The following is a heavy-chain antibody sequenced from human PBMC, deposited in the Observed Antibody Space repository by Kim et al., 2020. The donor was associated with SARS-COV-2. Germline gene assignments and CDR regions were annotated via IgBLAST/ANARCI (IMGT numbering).Heavy chain of an antibody. Sequence: SETLSLTCTVSGGSISSSSYYWGWIRQPPGKGLEWIGSIYYSGSTYYNPSLKSRVTISVDTSKNQFSLKLSSVTAADTAVYYCAKRKISSGWSAFDIWGQGTMVTVSS. CDR3: AKRKISSGWSAFDI. CDR1: GGSISSSSYY. J-gene: IGHJ3*02. D-gene: IGHD6-19*01. CDR2: IYYSGST. V-gene: IGHV4-39*01.